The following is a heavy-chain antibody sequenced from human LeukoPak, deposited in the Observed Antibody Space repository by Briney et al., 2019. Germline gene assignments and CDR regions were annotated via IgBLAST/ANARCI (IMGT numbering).Heavy chain of an antibody. D-gene: IGHD3-22*01. J-gene: IGHJ3*02. CDR1: GGSISSSSYS. CDR2: IYYSGST. Sequence: SETLSLTCTVSGGSISSSSYSWGWIRQPPGKGLEWIGSIYYSGSTYYNPSLKSRVTISVDTSKNQFSLKLSSVTAADTAVYYCARHFARWGYYDSSGYYPRAFDIWGQGTMVTVSS. CDR3: ARHFARWGYYDSSGYYPRAFDI. V-gene: IGHV4-39*01.